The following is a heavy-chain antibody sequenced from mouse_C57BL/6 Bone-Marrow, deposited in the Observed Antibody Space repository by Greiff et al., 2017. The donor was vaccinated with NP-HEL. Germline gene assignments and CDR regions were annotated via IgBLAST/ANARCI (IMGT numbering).Heavy chain of an antibody. CDR2: ISDGGSYT. Sequence: EVKLVESGGGLVKPGGSLKLSCAASGFTFSSYAMSWVRQTPEKRLEWVATISDGGSYTYYPDNVKGRFTLSRDNAKNNLYLQMSHLKAEDTAMYYCAREGHCNYAIDYWGQGTSVTVSS. D-gene: IGHD6-1*01. CDR3: AREGHCNYAIDY. V-gene: IGHV5-4*01. CDR1: GFTFSSYA. J-gene: IGHJ4*01.